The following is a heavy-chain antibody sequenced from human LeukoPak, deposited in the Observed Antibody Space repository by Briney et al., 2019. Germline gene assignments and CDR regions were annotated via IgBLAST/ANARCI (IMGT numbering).Heavy chain of an antibody. CDR1: GGTFSSYA. J-gene: IGHJ5*02. CDR3: AREGIAAAGTGRNWFDP. V-gene: IGHV1-69*13. Sequence: ASVKVSCKASGGTFSSYAISWVRQAPGQGPEWMGGIIPIFGTANYAQKFQGRVTITADESTSTAYMELSSLRSEDTAVYYCAREGIAAAGTGRNWFDPWGQGTLVTVSS. CDR2: IIPIFGTA. D-gene: IGHD6-13*01.